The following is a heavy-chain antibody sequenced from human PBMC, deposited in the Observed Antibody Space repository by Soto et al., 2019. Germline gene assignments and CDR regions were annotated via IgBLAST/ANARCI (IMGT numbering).Heavy chain of an antibody. Sequence: SETLSPTCAVYGGSFSGYYWSWIRQPPGKGLEWIGEINHSGSTNYNPSLKSRATISVDTSKNQFSLKLTSVTAADTAVYYCARGKGYCSGSSCFYYFDYWGQGTLVTVSS. CDR3: ARGKGYCSGSSCFYYFDY. J-gene: IGHJ4*02. CDR2: INHSGST. CDR1: GGSFSGYY. D-gene: IGHD2-15*01. V-gene: IGHV4-34*01.